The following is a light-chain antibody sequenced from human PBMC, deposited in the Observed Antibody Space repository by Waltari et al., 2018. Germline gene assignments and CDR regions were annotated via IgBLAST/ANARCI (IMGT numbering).Light chain of an antibody. CDR3: QQLYSYST. V-gene: IGKV1-9*01. CDR2: ATS. CDR1: QGINTY. Sequence: DIQLTQSPSLLSASVGDRVTITCRASQGINTYLVWYQQKQGKAPHLLVCATSTLQRGVPSRFSGSGSGTEFTLTISSLQPEDSATYYCQQLYSYSTFGGGTKVEI. J-gene: IGKJ4*01.